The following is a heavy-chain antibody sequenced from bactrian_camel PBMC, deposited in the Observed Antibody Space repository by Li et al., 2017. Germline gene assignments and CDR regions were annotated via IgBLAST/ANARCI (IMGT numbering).Heavy chain of an antibody. Sequence: HVQLVESGGGLVQPGGSLRLSCAASGFTFSSFYMSRVRQAPGKGLEWVPSIYSDGSNTYYADSVKGRATVSRINAYNTLHLQLIRLKPEDTAIYYCAKGPGYYSEWDAWGQGTQVTVS. CDR2: IYSDGSNT. D-gene: IGHD4*01. J-gene: IGHJ6*01. CDR1: GFTFSSFY. CDR3: AKGPGYYSEWDA. V-gene: IGHV3-2*01.